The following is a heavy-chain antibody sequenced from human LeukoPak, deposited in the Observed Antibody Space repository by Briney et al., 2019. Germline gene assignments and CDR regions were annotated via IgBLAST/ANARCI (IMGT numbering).Heavy chain of an antibody. CDR1: GFTFNTYS. J-gene: IGHJ6*02. D-gene: IGHD6-13*01. V-gene: IGHV3-23*01. Sequence: GGSLRLSCAASGFTFNTYSMNWVRQAPGKGLEWVSAISGSGGATYYADSVKGRFTISRDNSKNTLFLHMNSLRVEDTAVYYCAKAPAAATKYYYGMDVWGQGTTVTVSS. CDR2: ISGSGGAT. CDR3: AKAPAAATKYYYGMDV.